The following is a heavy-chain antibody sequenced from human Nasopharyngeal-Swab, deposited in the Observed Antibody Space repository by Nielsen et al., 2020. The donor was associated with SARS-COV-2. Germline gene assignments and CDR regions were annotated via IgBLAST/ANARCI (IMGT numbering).Heavy chain of an antibody. J-gene: IGHJ4*02. D-gene: IGHD1-26*01. CDR2: ISYDGSNK. CDR3: ARGSGSYKEILFDY. V-gene: IGHV3-30*03. CDR1: GFTFSSYG. Sequence: GESLKISCAASGFTFSSYGMHWVRQAPGKGLEWVAVISYDGSNKYCADSVKGRFTISRDNSKNTLYLQMNSLRAEDTAVYYCARGSGSYKEILFDYWGRGTLVTVSS.